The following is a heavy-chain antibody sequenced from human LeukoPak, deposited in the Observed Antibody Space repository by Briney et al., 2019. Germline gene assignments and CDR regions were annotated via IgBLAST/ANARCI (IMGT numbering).Heavy chain of an antibody. J-gene: IGHJ4*02. CDR3: ARDTAAGFDY. CDR2: IYSGGST. CDR1: GFTVSSNY. V-gene: IGHV3-53*01. Sequence: QPGGSLRLSCAASGFTVSSNYMSWVCRAPGKGLEWVSVIYSGGSTYYADSVKGRFTISRDNSKNTLYLQMNSLRAEDTAVYYCARDTAAGFDYWGQGTLVTVSS. D-gene: IGHD6-13*01.